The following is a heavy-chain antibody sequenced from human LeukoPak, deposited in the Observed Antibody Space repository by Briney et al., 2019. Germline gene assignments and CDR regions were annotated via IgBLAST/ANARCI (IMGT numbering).Heavy chain of an antibody. CDR2: INHSGST. CDR1: GGSFSGYY. CDR3: ARGYTVTTYYYYYGMDV. D-gene: IGHD4-17*01. Sequence: PSETLSLTCAVYGGSFSGYYWSWIRQPPGKGLEWIGEINHSGSTKYNPSLKSRVTISVDTSKNQFSLKLSSVTAADTAAYYCARGYTVTTYYYYYGMDVWGKGTTVTVSS. V-gene: IGHV4-34*01. J-gene: IGHJ6*04.